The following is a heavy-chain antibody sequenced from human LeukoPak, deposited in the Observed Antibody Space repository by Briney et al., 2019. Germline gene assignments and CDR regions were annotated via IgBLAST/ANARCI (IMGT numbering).Heavy chain of an antibody. CDR1: GGSISSSSYY. J-gene: IGHJ6*03. CDR2: IYYSGST. V-gene: IGHV4-39*01. D-gene: IGHD6-19*01. Sequence: SETLSLTCTVSGGSISSSSYYWGWIRQPPGKGLEWIGSIYYSGSTYYNPSFKSRVTISVDTSKNQFSLKLSSVTAADTAVYYCARQGSSGLWHYYYMDVWGKGTTVTVSS. CDR3: ARQGSSGLWHYYYMDV.